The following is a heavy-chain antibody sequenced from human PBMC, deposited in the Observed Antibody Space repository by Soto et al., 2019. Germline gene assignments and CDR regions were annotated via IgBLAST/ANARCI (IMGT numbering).Heavy chain of an antibody. D-gene: IGHD6-13*01. J-gene: IGHJ4*02. CDR1: GFSLTTSGVG. CDR3: AHSHSSSWDGPDNFDY. Sequence: QITLKESGPTLVKPTQTLTLTCIFSGFSLTTSGVGVGWIRQPPGKALEWLAMIYWDDDKRYSPSLKNRLTITKDTSKNQVVLTMTNMDPVDTATYYCAHSHSSSWDGPDNFDYWGQGTQVTVSS. V-gene: IGHV2-5*02. CDR2: IYWDDDK.